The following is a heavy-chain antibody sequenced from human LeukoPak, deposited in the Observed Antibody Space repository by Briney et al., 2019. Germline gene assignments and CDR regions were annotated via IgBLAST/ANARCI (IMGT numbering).Heavy chain of an antibody. CDR2: IHNRGTS. Sequence: SETPTLTCTVSGASIRTSYWSWIRQPPGKGLEWLGSIHNRGTSNYKSSLKGRLTISGDTSKNQFSLKLNSVTAADTAVYYCALWRGYGGYFDYCGQVSLVTVSS. CDR1: GASIRTSY. V-gene: IGHV4-59*01. J-gene: IGHJ4*02. D-gene: IGHD4-23*01. CDR3: ALWRGYGGYFDY.